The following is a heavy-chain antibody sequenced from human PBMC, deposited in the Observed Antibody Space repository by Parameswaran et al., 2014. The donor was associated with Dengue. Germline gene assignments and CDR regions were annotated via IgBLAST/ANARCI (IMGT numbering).Heavy chain of an antibody. CDR2: IKQDGSEK. J-gene: IGHJ5*02. D-gene: IGHD3-10*01. V-gene: IGHV3-7*01. CDR3: AGSGSYYTFNWFDP. Sequence: VRQMPGKGLEWVANIKQDGSEKYYVDSVKGRFTISRDNAKNSLYLQMNSLRAEDTAVYYCAGSGSYYTFNWFDPWAREPWSPSPQ.